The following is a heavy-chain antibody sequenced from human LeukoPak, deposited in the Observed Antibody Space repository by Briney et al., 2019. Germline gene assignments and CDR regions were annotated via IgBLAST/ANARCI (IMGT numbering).Heavy chain of an antibody. CDR3: AKTPGSYRYFDY. CDR1: GFTFSSYA. D-gene: IGHD3-16*02. V-gene: IGHV3-23*01. CDR2: ISGSGGST. J-gene: IGHJ4*02. Sequence: PGGSLRLSCAASGFTFSSYAMSWVRQAPGKGLEWVSDISGSGGSTYYADSVKGRFTISRDNSKNTLYLQMNSLRAEDTAVYYCAKTPGSYRYFDYWGQGTLVTVSS.